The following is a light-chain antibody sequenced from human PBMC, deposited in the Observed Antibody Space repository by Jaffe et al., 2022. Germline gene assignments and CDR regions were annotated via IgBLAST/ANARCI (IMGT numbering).Light chain of an antibody. CDR2: ASS. J-gene: IGKJ1*01. V-gene: IGKV3-20*01. Sequence: EIVLTQSPGTLSLSPGERATLSCRASQSVSSTYLAWYQQKPGQAPSLLIYASSTRATGIPDRFTGSGSGTDFTLTISRLEPEDFAVYYCQQYDSSPQTFGQGTKVEIK. CDR3: QQYDSSPQT. CDR1: QSVSSTY.